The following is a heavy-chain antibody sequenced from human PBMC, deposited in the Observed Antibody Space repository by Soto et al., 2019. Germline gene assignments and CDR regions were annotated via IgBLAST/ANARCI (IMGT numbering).Heavy chain of an antibody. J-gene: IGHJ6*02. V-gene: IGHV1-69*01. Sequence: QVQLVQSGAEVKKPGSSVKVSCKVSGGTFSSHSINWVRQAPGQGPEWMGGIIPIFGTENYAQKLQGRVTITADEATSTAYMQLSSLTSEDTALYYCSTSVSCSTTRCYYYYGLDVWGQGTTVIVSS. D-gene: IGHD2-2*01. CDR2: IIPIFGTE. CDR1: GGTFSSHS. CDR3: STSVSCSTTRCYYYYGLDV.